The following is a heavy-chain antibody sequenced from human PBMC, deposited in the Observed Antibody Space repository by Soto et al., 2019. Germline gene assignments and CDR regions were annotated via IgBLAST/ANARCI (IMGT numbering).Heavy chain of an antibody. V-gene: IGHV1-69*13. J-gene: IGHJ4*02. D-gene: IGHD2-15*01. CDR3: ARGRWELGNCSGGSCYRENYFDY. Sequence: SVKVSCKASGGTFSSYAISWVRQAPGQGLEWMGGIIPIFGTANYAQKFQGRVTITADESTSTAYMELSSLRSEDTAVYYWARGRWELGNCSGGSCYRENYFDYWGQGTLVTVSS. CDR1: GGTFSSYA. CDR2: IIPIFGTA.